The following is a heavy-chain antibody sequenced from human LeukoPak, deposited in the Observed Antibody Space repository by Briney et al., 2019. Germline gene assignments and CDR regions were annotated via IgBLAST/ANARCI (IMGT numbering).Heavy chain of an antibody. CDR1: GGSFSGYY. Sequence: KPSETLSLTCAVYGGSFSGYYWSWMRQPPGKGLEWIGEINHSGSTNYNPSLKSRVTISVDTSKYQYSLKLSSVTAADTAVYYCARGRIRRGSRFDYWGQGTLVTVSS. CDR3: ARGRIRRGSRFDY. CDR2: INHSGST. D-gene: IGHD2-15*01. V-gene: IGHV4-34*01. J-gene: IGHJ4*02.